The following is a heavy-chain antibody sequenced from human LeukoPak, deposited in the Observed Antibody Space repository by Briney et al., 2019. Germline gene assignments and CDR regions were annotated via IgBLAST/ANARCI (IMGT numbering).Heavy chain of an antibody. V-gene: IGHV3-30*02. D-gene: IGHD1-20*01. Sequence: GGSLRLSCAASGFTFSSYGMHWVRQAPGKGLEWVAFIRSDGSNIYYANSVKGRFTISRDNSQNTLYLQMNSLRAEDTAVYYCARGAITGTTALLDYWGQGTLVTVSS. CDR1: GFTFSSYG. CDR3: ARGAITGTTALLDY. CDR2: IRSDGSNI. J-gene: IGHJ4*02.